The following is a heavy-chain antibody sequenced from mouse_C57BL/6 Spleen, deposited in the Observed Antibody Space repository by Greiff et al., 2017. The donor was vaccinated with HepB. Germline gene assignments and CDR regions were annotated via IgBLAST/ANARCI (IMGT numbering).Heavy chain of an antibody. Sequence: QVQLKESGAELVRPGTSVKVSCKASGYAFTNYLIEWVKQRPGQGLEWIGVINPGSGGTNYNEKFKGKATLTADKSSSTAYMQLSSLTSEDSAVYFCARHDGFYYAMDYWGQGTSVTVSS. V-gene: IGHV1-54*01. D-gene: IGHD2-3*01. CDR2: INPGSGGT. CDR3: ARHDGFYYAMDY. CDR1: GYAFTNYL. J-gene: IGHJ4*01.